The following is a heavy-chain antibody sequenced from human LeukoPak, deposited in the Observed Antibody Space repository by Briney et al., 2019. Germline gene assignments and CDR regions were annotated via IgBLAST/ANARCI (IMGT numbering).Heavy chain of an antibody. CDR1: GFTFSSYA. CDR2: ISYDGSNK. D-gene: IGHD6-13*01. Sequence: GSSLRLSCAASGFTFSSYAMHWVRQAPGKGLEWVAVISYDGSNKYYADSVKGRFTISRDNSKNTLYLQMNSLRAEDTAVYYCARDPPYSSSWYLFDYWGQGTLVTVSS. CDR3: ARDPPYSSSWYLFDY. V-gene: IGHV3-30-3*01. J-gene: IGHJ4*02.